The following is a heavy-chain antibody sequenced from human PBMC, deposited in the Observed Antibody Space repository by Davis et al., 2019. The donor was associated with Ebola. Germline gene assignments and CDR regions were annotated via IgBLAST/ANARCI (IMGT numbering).Heavy chain of an antibody. D-gene: IGHD3-3*01. CDR1: GFTLSSYG. Sequence: GGSLRLSCAASGFTLSSYGMYWVRQAPGNGLEWVASISFDGRNKYYADSVKGRFTISRDNSKNTLYLQMNSLRAEDTAVYYCARNDFGVVIDGGLDVWGQGTTVTVSS. CDR3: ARNDFGVVIDGGLDV. J-gene: IGHJ6*02. CDR2: ISFDGRNK. V-gene: IGHV3-30*03.